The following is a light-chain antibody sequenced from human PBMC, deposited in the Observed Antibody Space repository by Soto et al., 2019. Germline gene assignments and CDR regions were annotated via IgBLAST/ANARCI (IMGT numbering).Light chain of an antibody. CDR2: RAS. J-gene: IGKJ4*01. Sequence: EIVLTQSPDTLSLSPGERATLSCSASQSVSSALLAWYQQKPGQAPKLLSYRASTRATGIPDRFTGSGAGKDFTLTISRLEPEDFAVYYCQQYESSPLTFGGGTKVEIK. CDR3: QQYESSPLT. CDR1: QSVSSAL. V-gene: IGKV3-20*01.